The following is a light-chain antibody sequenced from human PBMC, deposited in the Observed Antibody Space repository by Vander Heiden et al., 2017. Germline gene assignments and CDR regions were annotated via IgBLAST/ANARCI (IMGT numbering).Light chain of an antibody. CDR3: YSYTNTATYRLEV. J-gene: IGLJ2*01. CDR1: GSDVGSYDY. Sequence: QSALIQPPSVSGSPGRSVTISCTGTGSDVGSYDYVSWYQQHPGTVPTPMLLICNTQPSGAPDRFSGSESGYAASTTISGTQVEDEADDDYYSYTNTATYRLEVFGRGTKLTVL. V-gene: IGLV2-11*01. CDR2: ICN.